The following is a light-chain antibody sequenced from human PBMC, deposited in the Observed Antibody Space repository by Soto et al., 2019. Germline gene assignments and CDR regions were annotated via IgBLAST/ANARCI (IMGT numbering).Light chain of an antibody. CDR1: SSDVGGYNF. CDR3: SPYTSTSTHV. J-gene: IGLJ1*01. V-gene: IGLV2-14*03. CDR2: DVS. Sequence: QSALTQPASVSGSPGQSITISCTGSSSDVGGYNFVSWYQQHPSKVPKLMIYDVSSRPSGVSDRFSGSKSGNTASLTISGLQAEDEGDYYCSPYTSTSTHVFGSGTNVTVL.